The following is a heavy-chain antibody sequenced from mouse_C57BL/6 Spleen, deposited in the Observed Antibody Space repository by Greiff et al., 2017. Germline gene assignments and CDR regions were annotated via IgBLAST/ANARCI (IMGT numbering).Heavy chain of an antibody. CDR2: INPNNGGT. CDR3: ARRGNWYFDV. CDR1: GYTFTDYN. J-gene: IGHJ1*03. Sequence: VQLQQSGPELVKPGASVKIPCKASGYTFTDYNMDWVKQSHGKSLEWIGDINPNNGGTIYNQKFKGKATLTVDKSSSTAYMELRSLTSEDTAVYYGARRGNWYFDVWGTGTTVTVSS. V-gene: IGHV1-18*01.